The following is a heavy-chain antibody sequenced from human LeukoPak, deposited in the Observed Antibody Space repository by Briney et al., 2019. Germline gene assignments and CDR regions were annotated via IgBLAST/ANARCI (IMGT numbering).Heavy chain of an antibody. V-gene: IGHV3-64D*06. D-gene: IGHD3-9*01. CDR1: GFTFSSYA. CDR3: VKAGNYDILTGYYNVPPFDY. J-gene: IGHJ4*02. Sequence: PGGSLRLSCSASGFTFSSYAMHWVRQAPGKGLEYVSAISSNGGSTYYADSVEGRFTISRDNSKNTLYLQMSSLRAEDTAVYYCVKAGNYDILTGYYNVPPFDYWGQGTLVTVSS. CDR2: ISSNGGST.